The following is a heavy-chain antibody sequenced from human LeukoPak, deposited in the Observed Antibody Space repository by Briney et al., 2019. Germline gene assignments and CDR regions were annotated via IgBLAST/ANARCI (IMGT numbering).Heavy chain of an antibody. V-gene: IGHV3-9*03. D-gene: IGHD3-3*01. CDR1: GFTFSRYA. CDR3: AKGGRPDFWSGYFLD. Sequence: PGGSLRLSCAASGFTFSRYAMTWVRQAPGKGLEWVSGISWNSGSIVYADSVKGRFTISRDNAKNSLYLQMNGLRAEDMALYYCAKGGRPDFWSGYFLDWGQGTLVTVSS. J-gene: IGHJ4*02. CDR2: ISWNSGSI.